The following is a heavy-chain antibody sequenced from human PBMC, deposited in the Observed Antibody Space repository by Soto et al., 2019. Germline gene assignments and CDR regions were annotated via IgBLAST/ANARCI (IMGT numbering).Heavy chain of an antibody. CDR1: GYTFTGYY. CDR2: INPNSGGT. CDR3: ARDSVVTAIAETNWFDP. Sequence: ASVKVSCKASGYTFTGYYMHWVRQAPGQGLEWMGWINPNSGGTNYAQKFQGWVTMTRDTSISTAYMELSRLRSDDTAVYYCARDSVVTAIAETNWFDPWGQGTLVTVSS. D-gene: IGHD2-21*02. J-gene: IGHJ5*02. V-gene: IGHV1-2*04.